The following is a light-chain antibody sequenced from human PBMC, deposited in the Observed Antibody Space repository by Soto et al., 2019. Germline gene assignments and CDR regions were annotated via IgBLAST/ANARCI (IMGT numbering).Light chain of an antibody. V-gene: IGKV3-20*01. J-gene: IGKJ1*01. CDR2: GTS. Sequence: EMVLTQSPGTLSVSPGERATLSCRASQTISSNNLAWYQEKPGQAPSLLIYGTSSRATGIPDMFSGRGPGTDFTLTISRLEPEDSAIYFCQQYGSWTFGQGTKVEIK. CDR3: QQYGSWT. CDR1: QTISSNN.